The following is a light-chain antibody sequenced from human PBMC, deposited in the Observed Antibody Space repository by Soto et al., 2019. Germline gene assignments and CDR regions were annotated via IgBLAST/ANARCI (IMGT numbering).Light chain of an antibody. CDR3: SSYTSSSTLRV. V-gene: IGLV2-14*01. Sequence: QSALTQPASVAGSLGQSITISCTGTSSDVGGYNYVSWYQQHPGKAPKLMIYDVSNRPSGVSNRFSGSKSGNTASLTISGLQAEDDADYYCSSYTSSSTLRVFGGGTKLTVL. J-gene: IGLJ2*01. CDR2: DVS. CDR1: SSDVGGYNY.